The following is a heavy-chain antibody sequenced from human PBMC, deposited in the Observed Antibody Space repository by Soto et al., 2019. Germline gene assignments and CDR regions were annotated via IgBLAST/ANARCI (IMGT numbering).Heavy chain of an antibody. CDR3: ARRIVLWFRDTFPQSERHYYGMDV. D-gene: IGHD3-10*01. CDR1: GFTFSDYA. V-gene: IGHV3-23*01. Sequence: EVQLLESGGGLVQPGGSLRVSCEASGFTFSDYAMTWVRQAPGKGLEWVSTISGIGLSTYYADSVKGRFIISRDNFKNTLFLQMNSLSGEDTAIYYCARRIVLWFRDTFPQSERHYYGMDVWGQGTSVTVSS. CDR2: ISGIGLST. J-gene: IGHJ6*02.